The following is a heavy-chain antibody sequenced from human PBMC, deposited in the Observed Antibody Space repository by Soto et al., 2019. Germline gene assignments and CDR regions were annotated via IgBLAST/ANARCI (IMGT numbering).Heavy chain of an antibody. V-gene: IGHV5-51*01. D-gene: IGHD6-25*01. CDR3: ARFSLEDSRGPSFVDY. CDR2: IYPGDSDT. Sequence: GESLKISCKDSGYSFTSYWIGWVRQMPGKGLEWMGIIYPGDSDTRYSPSFQGQVTISADKSISTAYLQWSSLKASDTAMYYCARFSLEDSRGPSFVDYWGQGTLVTVSS. CDR1: GYSFTSYW. J-gene: IGHJ4*02.